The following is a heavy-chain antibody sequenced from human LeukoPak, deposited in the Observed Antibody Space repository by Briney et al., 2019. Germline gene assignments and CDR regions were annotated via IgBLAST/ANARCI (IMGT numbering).Heavy chain of an antibody. V-gene: IGHV1-18*03. Sequence: ASVKVSCKASGYTFTSYGISWVRQAPGQGLEWLGWISAYNGNTNYAQKLQGRVTMTEDTSTDTAYMDMSSLTSEDMAVYYCATDLATGINPSGYWGQGTLVTVSP. D-gene: IGHD2-21*02. CDR1: GYTFTSYG. CDR2: ISAYNGNT. CDR3: ATDLATGINPSGY. J-gene: IGHJ4*02.